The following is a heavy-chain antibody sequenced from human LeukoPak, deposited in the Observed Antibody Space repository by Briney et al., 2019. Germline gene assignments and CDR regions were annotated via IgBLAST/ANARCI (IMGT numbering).Heavy chain of an antibody. V-gene: IGHV3-7*01. J-gene: IGHJ4*02. Sequence: GGSLRLSCAASGFTFSSYWMSWVRQAPGKGLEWVANIKQDGSEKYYVDSVKGRFTISRDNSKNTLYLQTNSLRAEDTAVFYCARDVRDYYDLHGVDHWGRGTQVTVSS. CDR1: GFTFSSYW. CDR3: ARDVRDYYDLHGVDH. CDR2: IKQDGSEK. D-gene: IGHD3-22*01.